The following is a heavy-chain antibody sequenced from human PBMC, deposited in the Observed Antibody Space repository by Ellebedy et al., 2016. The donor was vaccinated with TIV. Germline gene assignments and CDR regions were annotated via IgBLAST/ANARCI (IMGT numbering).Heavy chain of an antibody. J-gene: IGHJ6*02. CDR3: ARGGVVGATILYYYYYYGMDV. CDR1: GYTFTGYY. Sequence: ASVKVSXXASGYTFTGYYMHWVRQAPGQGLEWMGWINPNSGGTNYAQKFQGRVTMTRDTSISTAYMELSRLRSDDTAVYYCARGGVVGATILYYYYYYGMDVWGQGTTVTVSS. V-gene: IGHV1-2*02. D-gene: IGHD1-26*01. CDR2: INPNSGGT.